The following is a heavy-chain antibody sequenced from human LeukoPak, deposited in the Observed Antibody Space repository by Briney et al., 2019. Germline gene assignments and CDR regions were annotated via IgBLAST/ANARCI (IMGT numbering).Heavy chain of an antibody. CDR1: GGFISSGDYP. D-gene: IGHD3-10*01. CDR2: IFHTGHA. J-gene: IGHJ4*02. V-gene: IGHV4-30-2*01. Sequence: PSQTLSLTCTVSGGFISSGDYPWSWIRQPPGKGLEWIGYIFHTGHASYNPSLKSRVTISVDMSKNQLSLRLTSVTAADTAVYYCARGFYGAGSHFDFWGQGTLVTVSS. CDR3: ARGFYGAGSHFDF.